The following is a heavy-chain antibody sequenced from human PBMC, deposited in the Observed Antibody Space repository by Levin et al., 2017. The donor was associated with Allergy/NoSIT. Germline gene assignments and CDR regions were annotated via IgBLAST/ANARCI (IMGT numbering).Heavy chain of an antibody. D-gene: IGHD6-19*01. J-gene: IGHJ4*02. CDR1: GFTFSNYA. Sequence: GGSLRLSCAASGFTFSNYAMSWVRHSPGKGLEWVSVITGPGGNTYYADSVKGRFTISRDNSKSTLSLQMNSLRVEDTAVYYCAKKVGHSSGWSFDLWGQGTLVTVSS. CDR3: AKKVGHSSGWSFDL. CDR2: ITGPGGNT. V-gene: IGHV3-23*01.